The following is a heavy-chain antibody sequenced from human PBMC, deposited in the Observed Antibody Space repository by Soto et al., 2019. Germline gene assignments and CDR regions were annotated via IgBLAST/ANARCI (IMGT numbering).Heavy chain of an antibody. Sequence: QVQLQQWGAGLLKPSETLSLTCAVYGGSFSGYYWSWIRQPPGKGLEWIGEINHSGSTNYNPSLKSRVTISVDTSKIQFSLKLSSVTAADTAVYYCARGEEGTYSSPNNQPYYFDYWGQGTLVTVSS. CDR1: GGSFSGYY. V-gene: IGHV4-34*01. CDR3: ARGEEGTYSSPNNQPYYFDY. D-gene: IGHD6-13*01. J-gene: IGHJ4*02. CDR2: INHSGST.